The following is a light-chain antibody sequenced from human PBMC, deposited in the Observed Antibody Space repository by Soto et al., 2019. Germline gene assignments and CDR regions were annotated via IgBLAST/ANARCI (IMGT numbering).Light chain of an antibody. CDR2: GTS. J-gene: IGKJ1*01. CDR1: QTISSNH. V-gene: IGKV3-20*01. Sequence: EIVLTQSPGTLSVSPGERATLSCRASQTISSNHLAWYQQKPGQAPSLLIYGTSSRATGIPDRFSGSGSGTDFPLTITRLAPEDSAIYYCPQYVSWTLGQGTTVEIK. CDR3: PQYVSWT.